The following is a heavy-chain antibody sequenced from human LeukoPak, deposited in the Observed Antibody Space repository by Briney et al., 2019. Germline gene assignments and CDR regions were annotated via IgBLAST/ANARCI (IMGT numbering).Heavy chain of an antibody. CDR3: ARDGTAMVITNGYFDY. CDR1: GFTFSNYA. J-gene: IGHJ4*02. CDR2: VSGSGGST. Sequence: QPGGSLRLSCAASGFTFSNYAMSWVRQAPGKGLEWVSAVSGSGGSTYSADSVKGRFTISRDNSKNTLYLQINSLRAEDTAVYYCARDGTAMVITNGYFDYWGQGTLVTVSS. D-gene: IGHD5-18*01. V-gene: IGHV3-23*01.